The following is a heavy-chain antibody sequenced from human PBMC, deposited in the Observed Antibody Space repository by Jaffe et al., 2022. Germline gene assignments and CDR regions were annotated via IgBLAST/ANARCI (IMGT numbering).Heavy chain of an antibody. CDR1: GFTFSSYE. CDR2: ISSSGSTI. V-gene: IGHV3-48*03. D-gene: IGHD6-19*01. J-gene: IGHJ3*02. Sequence: EVQLVESGGGLVQPGGSLRLSCAASGFTFSSYEMNWVRQAPGKGLEWVSYISSSGSTIYYADSVKGRFTISRDNAKNSLYLQMNSLRAEDTAVYYCARDRWQQWTSAFDIWGQGTMVTVSS. CDR3: ARDRWQQWTSAFDI.